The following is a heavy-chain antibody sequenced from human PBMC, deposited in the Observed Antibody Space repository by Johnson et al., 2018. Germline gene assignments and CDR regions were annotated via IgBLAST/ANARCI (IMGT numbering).Heavy chain of an antibody. J-gene: IGHJ6*03. D-gene: IGHD3-3*01. CDR3: ARGRYPGFDFHYTDV. CDR2: ISYDGNNK. Sequence: QVQLVQSGGGVVQPGRSLRVSCAASGFTFRSYIMHWVRQAPGKGLEWVAAISYDGNNKYYADSVQGRFTLSRDNSKNTLYLQVNSLRGEDPAVYYCARGRYPGFDFHYTDVWGKGTTVIVSS. CDR1: GFTFRSYI. V-gene: IGHV3-30-3*01.